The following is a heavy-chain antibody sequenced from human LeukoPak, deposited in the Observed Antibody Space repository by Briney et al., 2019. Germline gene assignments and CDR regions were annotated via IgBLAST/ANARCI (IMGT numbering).Heavy chain of an antibody. CDR2: ISGSGGTT. CDR3: AKGRGSSSWYPFDY. V-gene: IGHV3-23*01. J-gene: IGHJ4*02. D-gene: IGHD6-13*01. Sequence: GGSLRLSCAASGFTFSSYAMSWVRQAPGKGLEWVSAISGSGGTTYYADSVKGRLTISRDNSKNTLYLQMNSLRAEDSAVYYCAKGRGSSSWYPFDYRGQGTLVTVSS. CDR1: GFTFSSYA.